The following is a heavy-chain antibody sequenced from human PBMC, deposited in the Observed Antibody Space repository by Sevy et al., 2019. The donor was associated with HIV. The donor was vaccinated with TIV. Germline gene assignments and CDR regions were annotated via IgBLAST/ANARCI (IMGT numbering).Heavy chain of an antibody. CDR1: GYTFTAYY. D-gene: IGHD6-6*01. Sequence: ASVKVSCKDSGYTFTAYYIHWVRQAPGQGLEFMGRINPNSGATNYAQKFQGRVSMTRDASLTTAYMELTSLTSDDTAIFFCARSHYSSSPTVDFWGQGTLVTVSS. V-gene: IGHV1-2*06. CDR3: ARSHYSSSPTVDF. CDR2: INPNSGAT. J-gene: IGHJ4*02.